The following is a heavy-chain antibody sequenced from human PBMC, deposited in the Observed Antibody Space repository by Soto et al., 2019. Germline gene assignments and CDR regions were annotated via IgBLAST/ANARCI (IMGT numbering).Heavy chain of an antibody. CDR1: GFTFGGYA. V-gene: IGHV3-23*01. J-gene: IGHJ3*02. D-gene: IGHD2-2*01. CDR3: AKVAGRLGYCSSTSCPGDAFDI. Sequence: GGSLRLSCAASGFTFGGYAMHWVRQAPGKGLEWVSAISGSGGSTYYADSVKGRFTISRDNAKNTLYLQMNSLRAEDTAVYYCAKVAGRLGYCSSTSCPGDAFDIWGQGTMVTVSS. CDR2: ISGSGGST.